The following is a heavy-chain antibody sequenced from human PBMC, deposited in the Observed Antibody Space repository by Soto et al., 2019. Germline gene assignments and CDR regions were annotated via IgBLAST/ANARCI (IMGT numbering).Heavy chain of an antibody. CDR2: IHPGDSDT. CDR1: RYSFTTYW. V-gene: IGHV5-51*01. J-gene: IGHJ4*02. D-gene: IGHD2-2*01. Sequence: GVSLKISCKGSRYSFTTYWIGWVRQMPGKGLEWMGIIHPGDSDTRYSPSFHGQVTISADRSISTAYVQWSGLNTWNPAMYYWARLSVVPEGFDYWGQGTLVTVCS. CDR3: ARLSVVPEGFDY.